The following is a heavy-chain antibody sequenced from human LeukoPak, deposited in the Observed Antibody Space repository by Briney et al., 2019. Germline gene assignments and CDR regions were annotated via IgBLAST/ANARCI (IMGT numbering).Heavy chain of an antibody. CDR3: AKDHSSGCPGGY. CDR1: GFTFSSYG. CDR2: ISYDGSNK. D-gene: IGHD6-19*01. Sequence: SGGSLRLSCAASGFTFSSYGMHWVHKAPGKGLEWVAIISYDGSNKYYADSLKGRFTISRDKSKNTLYLQMNGLRAEDTAVYFCAKDHSSGCPGGYWGQGTLVTVSS. V-gene: IGHV3-30*18. J-gene: IGHJ4*02.